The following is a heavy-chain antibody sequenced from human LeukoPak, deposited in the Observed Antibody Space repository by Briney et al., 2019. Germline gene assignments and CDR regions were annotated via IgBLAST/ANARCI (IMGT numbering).Heavy chain of an antibody. D-gene: IGHD4-23*01. CDR3: ARDLHYGGNPGGR. CDR1: GFTVSSNY. CDR2: IYSGGST. J-gene: IGHJ4*02. V-gene: IGHV3-66*01. Sequence: PGGSLRLSCAASGFTVSSNYMSWVRQAPGKGLEWVSVIYSGGSTYYADSVKGRFTISRDNSKNTLYLQMNSLRAEDTAVYYCARDLHYGGNPGGRWGQGTLVTVSS.